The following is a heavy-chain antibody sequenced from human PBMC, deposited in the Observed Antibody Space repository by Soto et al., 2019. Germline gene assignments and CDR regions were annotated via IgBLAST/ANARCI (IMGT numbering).Heavy chain of an antibody. V-gene: IGHV3-30*03. CDR3: ARDSPGSGNHSVNRYYFYGMDV. Sequence: GSLRLSCAASEFTFTKYGIHWVRQAPGKGLEWVAVISFDGNNKYYADPVKGRFSISRDNSKNTLFLQMDSLRTDDTAVYFCARDSPGSGNHSVNRYYFYGMDVWGQGTTVTVSS. J-gene: IGHJ6*02. CDR2: ISFDGNNK. D-gene: IGHD3-10*01. CDR1: EFTFTKYG.